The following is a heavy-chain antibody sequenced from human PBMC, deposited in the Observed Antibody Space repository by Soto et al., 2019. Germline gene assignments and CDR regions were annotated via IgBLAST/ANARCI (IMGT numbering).Heavy chain of an antibody. J-gene: IGHJ6*04. V-gene: IGHV1-69*13. D-gene: IGHD3-3*01. CDR3: ASGSGYSPGYGMEA. CDR1: GGTFSSYA. Sequence: ASVKVSCKASGGTFSSYAISWVRQAPGQGLEWMGGIIPIFGTANYAQKFQGRVTITADESTSTAYMELSSLRSEDTAVYYCASGSGYSPGYGMEAWGNGNTVTVSS. CDR2: IIPIFGTA.